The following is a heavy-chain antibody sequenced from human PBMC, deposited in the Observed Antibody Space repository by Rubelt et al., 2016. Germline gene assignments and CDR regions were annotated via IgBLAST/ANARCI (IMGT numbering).Heavy chain of an antibody. CDR2: INHSGST. D-gene: IGHD4-11*01. Sequence: QVQLQQWGAGLLKPSETLSLTCAVYGGSFSGYYWSWIRQPPGKGLEWIGEINHSGSTNYNPSLKSRVTISVDTSKNQFSLKPSSVTAADTAVYYCARTRTTVTTRYFDYWGQGTLVTVSS. CDR1: GGSFSGYY. CDR3: ARTRTTVTTRYFDY. V-gene: IGHV4-34*01. J-gene: IGHJ4*02.